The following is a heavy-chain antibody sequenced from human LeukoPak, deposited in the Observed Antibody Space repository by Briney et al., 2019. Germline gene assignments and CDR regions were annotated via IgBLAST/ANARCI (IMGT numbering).Heavy chain of an antibody. CDR3: ARHYYDSSGYFYFDL. Sequence: SETLSLTCTLSGGSISSYYWTWIRQPPGKGLEWIGYIHYSGSTNYNPSLKSRVTISVDTTKNQFSLKLSSVIAADTAVYYCARHYYDSSGYFYFDLWGQGTRVTVSS. J-gene: IGHJ4*02. D-gene: IGHD3-22*01. CDR1: GGSISSYY. CDR2: IHYSGST. V-gene: IGHV4-59*01.